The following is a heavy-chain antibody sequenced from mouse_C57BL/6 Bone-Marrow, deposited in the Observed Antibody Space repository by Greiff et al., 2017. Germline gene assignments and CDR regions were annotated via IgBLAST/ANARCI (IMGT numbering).Heavy chain of an antibody. D-gene: IGHD1-1*01. CDR2: IYPGDGDT. J-gene: IGHJ1*03. Sequence: QVHVKQSGPELVKPGASVKISCKASGYAFSSSWMNWVKQRPGKGLEWIGRIYPGDGDTNYNGKFKGKATLTADKSSSTAYMQRSSLTSEDSAVYFCARSRVSSYWYFYVCGTGTTVTVSA. V-gene: IGHV1-82*01. CDR3: ARSRVSSYWYFYV. CDR1: GYAFSSSW.